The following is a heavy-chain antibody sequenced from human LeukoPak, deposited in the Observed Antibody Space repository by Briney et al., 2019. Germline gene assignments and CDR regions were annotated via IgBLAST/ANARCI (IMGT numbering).Heavy chain of an antibody. D-gene: IGHD6-13*01. CDR1: GYTFTGYY. Sequence: GASVKVSCKASGYTFTGYYMHWVRQAPGQGLEWMGWINPNSGGTNYAQKFQGRVTMTRDTSISTAYMELRSLRSDDTAVYYCARVWVAAALSGWFDPWGQGTLVTVSS. J-gene: IGHJ5*02. CDR3: ARVWVAAALSGWFDP. V-gene: IGHV1-2*02. CDR2: INPNSGGT.